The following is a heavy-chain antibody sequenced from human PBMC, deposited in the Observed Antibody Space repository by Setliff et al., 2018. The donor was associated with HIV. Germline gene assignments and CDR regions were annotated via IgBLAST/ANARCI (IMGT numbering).Heavy chain of an antibody. Sequence: PGGSLRLSCAASGFTFSSYAMSWVRQAPGKGLEWVSAISGSGGSTYYADSVKGRFTISRDNSKTTLYLQMNSLRAEDTAVYDCAKAGWIAVAGTFDYWGQGTLVTVSS. J-gene: IGHJ4*02. CDR3: AKAGWIAVAGTFDY. CDR2: ISGSGGST. CDR1: GFTFSSYA. D-gene: IGHD6-19*01. V-gene: IGHV3-23*01.